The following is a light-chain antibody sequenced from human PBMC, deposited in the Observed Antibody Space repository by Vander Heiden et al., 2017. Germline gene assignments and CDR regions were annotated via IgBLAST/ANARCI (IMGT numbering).Light chain of an antibody. CDR1: QDISHY. J-gene: IGKJ4*01. V-gene: IGKV1-33*01. CDR3: QQNDYLPFT. CDR2: DAS. Sequence: DAQMTQSPSSLSASLGDTVTITCQASQDISHYLNWYQLKAGKAPKLLIYDASELEEGVPSRFSATGYGSDFTLSINGLLPDDSATYFCQQNDYLPFTFGGGTKVEIK.